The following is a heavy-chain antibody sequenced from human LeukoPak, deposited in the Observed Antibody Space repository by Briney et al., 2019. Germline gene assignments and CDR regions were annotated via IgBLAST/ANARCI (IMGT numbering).Heavy chain of an antibody. D-gene: IGHD2-2*01. Sequence: GGSLRLSCAASGFTLSSTAMSWVRQAPGKGLEWVPTISISDGNTYYADSVKGRFTISRDNSKNTLYVQMNSLRAEDTAVYYCAKLGTSDDYWGQGTLVTVSS. CDR3: AKLGTSDDY. J-gene: IGHJ4*02. V-gene: IGHV3-23*01. CDR1: GFTLSSTA. CDR2: ISISDGNT.